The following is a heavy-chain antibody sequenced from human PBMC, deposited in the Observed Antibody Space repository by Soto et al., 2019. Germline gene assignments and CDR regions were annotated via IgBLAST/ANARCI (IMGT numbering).Heavy chain of an antibody. D-gene: IGHD4-17*01. CDR3: ARDGPVTTTRRSLWGPPTSRYYGMDV. CDR1: GGTFSSYG. V-gene: IGHV1-69*13. Sequence: SVKVSCKASGGTFSSYGISWVRQAPGQGLEWMGGIIPIFGTPNYAQKFQGRVTITADESTSTAYMEMSSLRSEDTAVYYCARDGPVTTTRRSLWGPPTSRYYGMDVWGQGTTVTVSS. J-gene: IGHJ6*02. CDR2: IIPIFGTP.